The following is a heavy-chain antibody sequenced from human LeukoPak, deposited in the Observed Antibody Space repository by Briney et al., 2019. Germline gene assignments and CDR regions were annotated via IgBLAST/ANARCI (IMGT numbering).Heavy chain of an antibody. CDR3: AKDRRVSPAFDI. V-gene: IGHV3-23*01. Sequence: PGGSLRLSCAASGFTFSSYAMSWVRQSPGRGLEWVSGISGSGAYTYYADSVKGRFTISRDNSKNTLYLQMNSLRAEDTAVYYCAKDRRVSPAFDIWGQGTMVTVSS. CDR1: GFTFSSYA. J-gene: IGHJ3*02. D-gene: IGHD2-8*01. CDR2: ISGSGAYT.